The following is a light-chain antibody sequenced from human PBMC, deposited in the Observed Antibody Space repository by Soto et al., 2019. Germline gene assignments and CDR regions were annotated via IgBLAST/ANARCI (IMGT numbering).Light chain of an antibody. CDR2: DAS. CDR3: QHYNSYSEA. J-gene: IGKJ1*01. V-gene: IGKV1-5*01. Sequence: DIQMTQSPSSLSASVGDRVTITCLASQSISSYLNWYRQKPGKAPKLLIYDASSLESGVPSRFSGSGSGTEFTLTISSLQPDDFATYYCQHYNSYSEAFGQGTKVDIK. CDR1: QSISSY.